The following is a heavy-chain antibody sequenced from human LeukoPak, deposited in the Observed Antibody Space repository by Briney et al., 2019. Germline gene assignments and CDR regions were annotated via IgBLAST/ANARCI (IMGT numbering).Heavy chain of an antibody. CDR1: GFTFTNYW. CDR3: VRGADTGYSSDS. Sequence: GGSLRLSCAASGFTFTNYWMSWVRQAPGKGLVWVSRINSDGRSTNYADSVKGRFSISRDNAENTLYLQMNSLRVEDTAVYYCVRGADTGYSSDSWGQGTLVTVSS. D-gene: IGHD3-9*01. CDR2: INSDGRST. J-gene: IGHJ4*02. V-gene: IGHV3-74*01.